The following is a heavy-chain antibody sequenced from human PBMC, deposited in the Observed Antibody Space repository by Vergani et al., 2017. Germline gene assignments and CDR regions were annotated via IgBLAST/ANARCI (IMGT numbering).Heavy chain of an antibody. V-gene: IGHV1-69*01. Sequence: QVQLVQSGAEVKKPGSSVKVSCKASGGTFSSYAISWVRQAPGQGLEWMGGIIPIFGTANYAQKFQGRVTITADESTSTAYMELSSLRSEETAVYYCARDKGQQLGRDGWFDPWGQGTLVTVSS. D-gene: IGHD6-13*01. J-gene: IGHJ5*02. CDR2: IIPIFGTA. CDR1: GGTFSSYA. CDR3: ARDKGQQLGRDGWFDP.